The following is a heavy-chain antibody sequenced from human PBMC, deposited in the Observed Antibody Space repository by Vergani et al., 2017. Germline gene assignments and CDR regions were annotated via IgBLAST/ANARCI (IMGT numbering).Heavy chain of an antibody. J-gene: IGHJ4*02. CDR3: VKEHPVFDE. V-gene: IGHV3-30*02. Sequence: GQLVESGGDWVQRGGSLRLSCAASGFPFSTYGMHWVRQAPGKGLEWVAFIQKDGTNKFYADSVRGRFTISRDISKNTLYLEMNSLSAEDTALYHCVKEHPVFDEWGQGTLVSVS. CDR1: GFPFSTYG. CDR2: IQKDGTNK.